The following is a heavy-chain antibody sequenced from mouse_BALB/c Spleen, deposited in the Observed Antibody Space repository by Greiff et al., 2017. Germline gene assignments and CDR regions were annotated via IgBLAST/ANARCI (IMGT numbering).Heavy chain of an antibody. J-gene: IGHJ3*01. CDR3: ARGESRDGYWAWFAY. D-gene: IGHD2-3*01. CDR1: GYTFTDYN. V-gene: IGHV1-18*01. CDR2: INPNNGGT. Sequence: EVQRVESGPELVKPGASVKIPCKASGYTFTDYNMDWVKQSHGKSLEWIGDINPNNGGTIYNQKFKGKATLTVDKSSSTAYMELRSLTSEDTAVYYCARGESRDGYWAWFAYWGQGTLVTVSA.